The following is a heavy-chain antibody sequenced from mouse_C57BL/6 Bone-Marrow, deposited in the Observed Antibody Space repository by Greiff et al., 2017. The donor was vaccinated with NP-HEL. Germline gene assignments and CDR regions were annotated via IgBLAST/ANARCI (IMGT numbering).Heavy chain of an antibody. CDR3: AREDYYGSSPWFAY. Sequence: QVQLQQSGAELVRPGASVKLSCKASGYTFTDYYINWVKQRPGQGLEWIARIYPGSGNTYYNEKFKGKATLTAEKSSSTAYMQLSSLTSEDSAVYFCAREDYYGSSPWFAYWGQGTLVTVSA. CDR2: IYPGSGNT. V-gene: IGHV1-76*01. J-gene: IGHJ3*01. D-gene: IGHD1-1*01. CDR1: GYTFTDYY.